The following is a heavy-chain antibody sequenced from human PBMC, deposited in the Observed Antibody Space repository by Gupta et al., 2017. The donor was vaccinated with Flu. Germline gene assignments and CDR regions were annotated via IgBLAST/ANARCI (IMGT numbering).Heavy chain of an antibody. J-gene: IGHJ5*02. V-gene: IGHV2-5*02. Sequence: SLKTAGVGVAWVRQPPGRALEWLALIYWDDAKRYNPSLKTRLTVTKDSSKNHVVLTLSDMDPVDTATYYCTHTFCGNGSCLAFGPGGQGTLVTVSS. D-gene: IGHD2-15*01. CDR2: IYWDDAK. CDR1: SLKTAGVG. CDR3: THTFCGNGSCLAFGP.